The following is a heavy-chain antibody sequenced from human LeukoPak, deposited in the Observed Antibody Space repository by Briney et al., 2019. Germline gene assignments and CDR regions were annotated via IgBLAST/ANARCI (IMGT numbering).Heavy chain of an antibody. CDR2: ISGSGGST. CDR3: AKATSLYSGSYYFDY. Sequence: PGGSLRLSCAASGFTFSSYGMSWVRQAPGKGLEWVSAISGSGGSTYYADSVKGRFTISRDNSKNTLYLQMNSLRAEDTAVYYCAKATSLYSGSYYFDYWGQGTLVTVSS. V-gene: IGHV3-23*01. D-gene: IGHD1-26*01. CDR1: GFTFSSYG. J-gene: IGHJ4*02.